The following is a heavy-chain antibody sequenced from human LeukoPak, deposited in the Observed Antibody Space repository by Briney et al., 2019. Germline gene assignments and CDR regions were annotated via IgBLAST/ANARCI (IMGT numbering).Heavy chain of an antibody. CDR1: GGSISSYY. J-gene: IGHJ5*02. Sequence: PSETLSLTCTVSGGSISSYYWGWIRQPPGKGLEWIGSIYYSGSTYYNPSLKSRVTISVDTSKNQFSLKLSSVTAADTAVYYCAREQYQLLDWFDPWGQGTLVTVSS. V-gene: IGHV4-39*07. CDR3: AREQYQLLDWFDP. D-gene: IGHD2-2*01. CDR2: IYYSGST.